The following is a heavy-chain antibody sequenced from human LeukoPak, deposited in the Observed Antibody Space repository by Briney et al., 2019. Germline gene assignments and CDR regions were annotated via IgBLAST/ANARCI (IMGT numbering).Heavy chain of an antibody. CDR2: ISSRSSYI. Sequence: PGGSLRLSCAASGFTFSSYSMNWVRQAPGKGLEWVSSISSRSSYIYYADSVKGRFTISRDNAKNSLYLQMNSLRAEDTAVYYCARDQSGSGSLGAFDIWGQGTTVTVSS. CDR1: GFTFSSYS. V-gene: IGHV3-21*01. D-gene: IGHD3-10*01. CDR3: ARDQSGSGSLGAFDI. J-gene: IGHJ3*02.